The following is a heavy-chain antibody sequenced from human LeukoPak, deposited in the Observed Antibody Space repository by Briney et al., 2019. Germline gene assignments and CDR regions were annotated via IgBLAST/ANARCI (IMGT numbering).Heavy chain of an antibody. CDR3: VRGAYSCSWLNFDY. D-gene: IGHD6-13*01. V-gene: IGHV3-30*04. CDR1: GFTFSSYA. CDR2: IPYDGSNK. J-gene: IGHJ4*02. Sequence: PGGSLRLSCAASGFTFSSYAMHWVRQAPGKGLEWVALIPYDGSNKYYADSVKGRFTVSRDNSKNTLYLQMNSLRAEDTAVYYCVRGAYSCSWLNFDYWGQGTLVTVSS.